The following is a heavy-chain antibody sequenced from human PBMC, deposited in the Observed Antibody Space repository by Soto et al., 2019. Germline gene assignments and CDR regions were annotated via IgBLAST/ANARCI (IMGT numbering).Heavy chain of an antibody. J-gene: IGHJ3*02. D-gene: IGHD3-22*01. CDR1: GFTFSSYA. CDR2: ISGSGGST. CDR3: VKYYFDSSGYYGLNAFDI. Sequence: PGGSLRLSCAASGFTFSSYAMSWVRQAPGKGLEWVSAISGSGGSTYYADSVKGRFTISRDNSKNTLYLQMSSLRAEDTAVYYCVKYYFDSSGYYGLNAFDIWGQGTMVPVSS. V-gene: IGHV3-23*01.